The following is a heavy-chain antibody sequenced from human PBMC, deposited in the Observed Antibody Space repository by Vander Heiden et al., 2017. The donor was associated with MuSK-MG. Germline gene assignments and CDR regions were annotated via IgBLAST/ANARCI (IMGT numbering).Heavy chain of an antibody. CDR2: IDHSGST. J-gene: IGHJ4*02. CDR3: ARRVPAYNMTFDL. V-gene: IGHV4-30-4*01. D-gene: IGHD2-2*01. Sequence: QVQLQESGPGLVKPSQTLTLTCTVSGGSITSGNYYWSWIRQPPGKGLEWLGYIDHSGSTLSNPSLKSRVTISLDTSKNQFSLELNSVTAADTAVYYCARRVPAYNMTFDLWGQGTLVTVSS. CDR1: GGSITSGNYY.